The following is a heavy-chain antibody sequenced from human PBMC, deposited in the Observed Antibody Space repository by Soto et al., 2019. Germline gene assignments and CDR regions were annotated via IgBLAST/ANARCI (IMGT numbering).Heavy chain of an antibody. Sequence: ASVNVSFKASGYTFADYCISWVRQAPGQGLEWMGWSNPNDGNTNYAQKFQGRVTITADKSKRTAYMELSSLRSEDTAVYYCAGLLAAAGKDFDYWGQGTMVTVSS. J-gene: IGHJ4*02. V-gene: IGHV1-18*04. CDR2: SNPNDGNT. CDR3: AGLLAAAGKDFDY. CDR1: GYTFADYC. D-gene: IGHD6-13*01.